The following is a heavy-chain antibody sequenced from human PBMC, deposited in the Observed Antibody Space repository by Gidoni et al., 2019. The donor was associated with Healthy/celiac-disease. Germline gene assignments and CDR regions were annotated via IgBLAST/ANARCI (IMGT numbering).Heavy chain of an antibody. CDR2: INHSGST. V-gene: IGHV4-34*01. J-gene: IGHJ4*02. D-gene: IGHD6-13*01. CDR3: ARGGYTGYSSSWYSKTSTYVDY. CDR1: GGSFSGYY. Sequence: QVQLQQWGAGLLKPSEPLSLTCAVYGGSFSGYYWSWLRQPPGKGLEWIGEINHSGSTNYNPSLKSRVTISVDTSKNQFSLKLSSVTAADTAVYYCARGGYTGYSSSWYSKTSTYVDYWGQGTLVTVSS.